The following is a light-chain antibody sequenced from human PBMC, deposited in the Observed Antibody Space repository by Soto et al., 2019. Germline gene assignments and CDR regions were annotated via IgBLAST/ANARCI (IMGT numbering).Light chain of an antibody. CDR3: QQYSNWPLT. CDR2: DAF. V-gene: IGKV3-15*01. J-gene: IGKJ4*01. Sequence: MTQSPSTLSASVGDRVIITCRASQSISRRLAWYQQKPCQAPRLLIHDAFDSATEIPARFSGSASGTEFTLTISSLQSEDFEVYYCQQYSNWPLTFGGGTKVDI. CDR1: QSISRR.